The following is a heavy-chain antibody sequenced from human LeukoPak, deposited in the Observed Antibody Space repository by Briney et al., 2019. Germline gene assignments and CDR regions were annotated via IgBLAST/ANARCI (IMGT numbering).Heavy chain of an antibody. J-gene: IGHJ6*02. CDR3: ARVSGDYYYYYGMDV. CDR2: IYYSGST. Sequence: PSQTLSLTCTVSGGSISSGGYYWSWIRQHPGKGLEWIGYIYYSGSTYYNPSLKSRVTISVDTSKNQFSLKLSSVTAADTAVYYCARVSGDYYYYYGMDVWGQGTTVTVSS. D-gene: IGHD2-8*02. V-gene: IGHV4-31*03. CDR1: GGSISSGGYY.